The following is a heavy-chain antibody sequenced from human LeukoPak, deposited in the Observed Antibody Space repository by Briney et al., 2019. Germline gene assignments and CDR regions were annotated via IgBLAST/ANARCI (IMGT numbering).Heavy chain of an antibody. CDR2: IYPGDSDT. CDR1: GFSFTRYW. Sequence: PGESLKISCKGSGFSFTRYWIGWVRQMPGRGLEWMGIIYPGDSDTRYSPSFQGQVTISADKSVSTAFLQWSSLKASDTAMYYCARLEHDSGSFDYWGQGTLVTVSS. J-gene: IGHJ4*02. V-gene: IGHV5-51*01. D-gene: IGHD3-10*01. CDR3: ARLEHDSGSFDY.